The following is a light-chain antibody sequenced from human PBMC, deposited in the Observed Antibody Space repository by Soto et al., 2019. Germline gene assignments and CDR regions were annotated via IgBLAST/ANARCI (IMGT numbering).Light chain of an antibody. CDR1: QSVSSY. Sequence: EIVLTQSPATLSLSPGERATLSCRASQSVSSYLAWYQQKPGQAPRLLIYDASNRATGISARFSGSGSGTDFTLTISSLEPEDFAVYYCQQRSNWLTWTFGQGTKVDIK. CDR3: QQRSNWLTWT. CDR2: DAS. J-gene: IGKJ1*01. V-gene: IGKV3-11*01.